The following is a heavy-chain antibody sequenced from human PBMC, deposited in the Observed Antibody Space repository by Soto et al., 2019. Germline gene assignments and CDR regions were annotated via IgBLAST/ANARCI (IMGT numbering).Heavy chain of an antibody. CDR1: GGSLSGYY. V-gene: IGHV4-34*01. D-gene: IGHD5-12*01. J-gene: IGHJ1*01. CDR2: VKDGGHT. Sequence: QVKLQQWGAGLLKPSETLSLNCAVTGGSLSGYYWSWIRQPPGKGLEWIGEVKDGGHTNYSPSLMLRVFISSDTSNTQFSRRLNSVTAADTGVYYCARGQEGVLATHWDQGSPVIVSS. CDR3: ARGQEGVLATH.